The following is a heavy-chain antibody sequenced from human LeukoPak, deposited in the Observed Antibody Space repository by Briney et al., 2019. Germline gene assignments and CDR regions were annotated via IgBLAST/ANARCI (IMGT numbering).Heavy chain of an antibody. V-gene: IGHV4-38-2*02. CDR2: IYHSGST. CDR1: GYSISSGYY. Sequence: PSETLSLTCTVSGYSISSGYYWGWIRQPPGKGLEWIGSIYHSGSTYYNPSLKSRVTISVDTSKNQFSPKLSSVTAADTAIYYCARDGPRRTYFFDYWGQGTLVTVSS. CDR3: ARDGPRRTYFFDY. J-gene: IGHJ4*02. D-gene: IGHD3-9*01.